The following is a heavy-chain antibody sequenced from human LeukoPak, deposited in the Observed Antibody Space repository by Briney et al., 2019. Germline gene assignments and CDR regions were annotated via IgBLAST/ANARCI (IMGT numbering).Heavy chain of an antibody. D-gene: IGHD6-19*01. CDR3: ARESGIAVAGTMGY. CDR2: IYHSGST. CDR1: GGSISSSNW. V-gene: IGHV4-4*02. J-gene: IGHJ4*02. Sequence: PSGTLSLTCAVSGGSISSSNWWSWVRQPPGKGLEWIGEIYHSGSTNYNPSLKSRVTISVDKSKNQFSLKLSSVTAADTAVYYCARESGIAVAGTMGYWGQGTLVTVSS.